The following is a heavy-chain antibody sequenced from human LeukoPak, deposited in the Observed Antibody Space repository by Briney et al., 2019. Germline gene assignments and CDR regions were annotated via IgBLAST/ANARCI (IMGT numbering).Heavy chain of an antibody. CDR3: ASHQAAAGRDNYYYYYMDV. CDR1: RYTFTSYY. J-gene: IGHJ6*03. D-gene: IGHD6-13*01. Sequence: ASVKVSCXASRYTFTSYYMHWVRQAPRQGLEWMEIINPSGGSTSNAQKFQGRVTMTRDTSTSTVYMELSSLRSEDTAVYYCASHQAAAGRDNYYYYYMDVWGKGTTVTVSS. CDR2: INPSGGST. V-gene: IGHV1-46*01.